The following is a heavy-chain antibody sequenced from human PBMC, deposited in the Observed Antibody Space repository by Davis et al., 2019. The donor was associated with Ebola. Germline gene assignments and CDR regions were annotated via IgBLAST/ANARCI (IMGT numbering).Heavy chain of an antibody. D-gene: IGHD2-8*01. CDR3: ARDLSVLMVYAIEAWFDP. V-gene: IGHV3-30-3*01. CDR2: ISYDGSNK. CDR1: GFTFSSYA. J-gene: IGHJ5*02. Sequence: SLKISCAASGFTFSSYAMHWVRQAPGKGLEWVAVISYDGSNKYYADSVKGRFTISRDNSKNTLYLQMNSLRAEDTAVYYCARDLSVLMVYAIEAWFDPWGQGTLVTVSS.